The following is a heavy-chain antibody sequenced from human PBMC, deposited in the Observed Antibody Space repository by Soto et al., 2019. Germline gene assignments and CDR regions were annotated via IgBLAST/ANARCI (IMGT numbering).Heavy chain of an antibody. V-gene: IGHV4-31*03. Sequence: QVQLQESGPGLVKPSQTLSLTCTVSGGSISSGGYYWSWIRQHPGKGLEWIGYIYCSGSTYYNPSLKSRVTISVDTSKNQSSLKLSSVTAADTAVYYCARGVYGENWFDPWGQGTLVTVSS. CDR1: GGSISSGGYY. CDR3: ARGVYGENWFDP. D-gene: IGHD3-10*01. J-gene: IGHJ5*02. CDR2: IYCSGST.